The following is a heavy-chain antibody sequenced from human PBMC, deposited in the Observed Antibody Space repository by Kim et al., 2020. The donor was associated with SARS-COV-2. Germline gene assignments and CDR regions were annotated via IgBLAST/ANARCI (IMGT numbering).Heavy chain of an antibody. J-gene: IGHJ6*02. CDR1: GGSFSGYY. CDR3: ARGRQVSLVNYGMDV. CDR2: INHSGST. Sequence: SETLSLTCAVYGGSFSGYYWSWIRQPPGKGLEWIGEINHSGSTNYNPSLKSRVTISVDTSKNQFSLKLSSVTAADTAVYYCARGRQVSLVNYGMDVWGQGTTVTVSS. V-gene: IGHV4-34*01. D-gene: IGHD6-13*01.